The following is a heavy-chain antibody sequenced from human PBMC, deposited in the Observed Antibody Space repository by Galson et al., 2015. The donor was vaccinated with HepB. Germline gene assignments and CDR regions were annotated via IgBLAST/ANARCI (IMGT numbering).Heavy chain of an antibody. CDR3: ARGVAVSESYFFDY. J-gene: IGHJ4*02. V-gene: IGHV1-18*01. D-gene: IGHD6-19*01. CDR2: INPFNGKK. Sequence: SVKVSCKASGYTFTACGITWVRQAPGQGLEWMGWINPFNGKKNYVQKLQGRVTMTTDTPTGTAYMELRSLRSDDTAVYYFARGVAVSESYFFDYWGQGTLVTVSS. CDR1: GYTFTACG.